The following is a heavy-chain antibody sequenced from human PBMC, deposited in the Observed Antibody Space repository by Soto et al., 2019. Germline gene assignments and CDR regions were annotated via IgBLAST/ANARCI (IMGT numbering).Heavy chain of an antibody. CDR3: ASRVNADFDG. J-gene: IGHJ6*02. CDR2: INPNNGGT. V-gene: IGHV1-46*01. D-gene: IGHD3-16*02. Sequence: QVQLVQPGAEVMKPGASVKISCKASGFTSTRYSVHWVRQAPGQGPEWMGRINPNNGGTNYAQEFQGRVTMTRDTSTTIVYMELSSLRSEDTAVYYCASRVNADFDGWGQGTTVTVS. CDR1: GFTSTRYS.